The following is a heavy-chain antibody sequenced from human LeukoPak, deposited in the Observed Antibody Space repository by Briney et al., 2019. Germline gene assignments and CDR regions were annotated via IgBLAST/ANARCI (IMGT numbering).Heavy chain of an antibody. CDR2: IYTSGST. CDR1: GGSISSYY. Sequence: SETLSLTCTVSGGSISSYYWTWIRQPPGKGLEWIGRIYTSGSTNYNPSPKSRVTISVDTSKNQFSLKLSSVTAADTAVYYCARGPGPAAAHKIFDYWGQGTLVTVSS. D-gene: IGHD6-13*01. J-gene: IGHJ4*02. CDR3: ARGPGPAAAHKIFDY. V-gene: IGHV4-4*07.